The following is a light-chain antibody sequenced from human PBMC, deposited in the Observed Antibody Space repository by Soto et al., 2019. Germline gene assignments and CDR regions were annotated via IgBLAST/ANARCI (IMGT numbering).Light chain of an antibody. J-gene: IGKJ5*01. CDR2: EVS. Sequence: DVVMTQTPLSLSVAPGQPASISCKSSQSLLHITGETFLFWYLQKPGQSPQLLIYEVSTRVSGGAERFSGSGSGTDFTLEISRVEADDVGIYYCMQSTQLPPTFGQGTRLGIE. CDR1: QSLLHITGETF. CDR3: MQSTQLPPT. V-gene: IGKV2D-29*02.